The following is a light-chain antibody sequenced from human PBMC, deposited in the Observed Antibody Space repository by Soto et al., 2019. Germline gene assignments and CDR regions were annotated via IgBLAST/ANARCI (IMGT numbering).Light chain of an antibody. Sequence: EIVVTQSPATLSLSPGERATLSCRASQSVTNSLAWYQQKPGQAPRLLVYDASNRATGIPTRFSGSGSGTDFTLTISNLEPEDFAVYYCQQHISWPLTFGGGTKVDIK. CDR2: DAS. V-gene: IGKV3-11*01. CDR3: QQHISWPLT. CDR1: QSVTNS. J-gene: IGKJ4*01.